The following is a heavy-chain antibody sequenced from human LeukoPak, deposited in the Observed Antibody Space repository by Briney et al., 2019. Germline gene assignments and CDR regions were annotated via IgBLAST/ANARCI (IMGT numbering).Heavy chain of an antibody. CDR3: ARQADNNWFDS. CDR2: INPNSGST. J-gene: IGHJ5*01. Sequence: ASVKVSCKASGYTFTGYYMHWVRQAPGQGLEWMGWINPNSGSTKYAQKFQGRVTMTRDTSISRAYMELSRLRSDDSAVFYCARQADNNWFDSWGQGTLVTVSS. D-gene: IGHD2-15*01. CDR1: GYTFTGYY. V-gene: IGHV1-2*02.